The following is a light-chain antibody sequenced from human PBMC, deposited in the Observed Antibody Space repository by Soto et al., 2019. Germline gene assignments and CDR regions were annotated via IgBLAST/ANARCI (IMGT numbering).Light chain of an antibody. Sequence: DIPMTQSPSSLSAPVRDRVTITCRASQSISSYLNWYQQKPGKAPKLLIYAASSLQRGVPSRFSGSGSGTDFTLTISSLQPEDCATYYCQQSYSTPITFGQGTRLDIK. J-gene: IGKJ5*01. CDR1: QSISSY. CDR3: QQSYSTPIT. CDR2: AAS. V-gene: IGKV1-39*01.